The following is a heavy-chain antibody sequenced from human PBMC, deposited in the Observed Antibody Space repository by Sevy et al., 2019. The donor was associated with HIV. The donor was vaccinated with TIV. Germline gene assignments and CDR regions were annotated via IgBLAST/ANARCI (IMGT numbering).Heavy chain of an antibody. CDR3: ARRRSTHYHFDY. J-gene: IGHJ4*02. CDR1: GGSISSSSFY. Sequence: SETLSLTCTVSGGSISSSSFYWGWIRQSPGKGLEWIDSIYYRGDTYYNPSLKSRITMSVDTSKNQFSLKVTSVTAGDTAMYYCARRRSTHYHFDYWGRGTLVTVSS. CDR2: IYYRGDT. V-gene: IGHV4-39*01. D-gene: IGHD2-15*01.